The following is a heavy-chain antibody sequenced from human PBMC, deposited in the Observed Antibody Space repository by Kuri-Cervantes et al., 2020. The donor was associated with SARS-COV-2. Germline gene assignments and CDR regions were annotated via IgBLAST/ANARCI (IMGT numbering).Heavy chain of an antibody. CDR1: GYTFTSYY. J-gene: IGHJ3*02. CDR3: AREDIVVVPAYYDDAFDI. Sequence: ASVKVSCKASGYTFTSYYMHWVRQAPGQGLEWMGIINPSGGSTSYAQKFQGRVTMTRDTSTSTVYMELSSLRSEGTAVYYCAREDIVVVPAYYDDAFDIWGQGTMVTVSS. CDR2: INPSGGST. V-gene: IGHV1-46*01. D-gene: IGHD2-2*01.